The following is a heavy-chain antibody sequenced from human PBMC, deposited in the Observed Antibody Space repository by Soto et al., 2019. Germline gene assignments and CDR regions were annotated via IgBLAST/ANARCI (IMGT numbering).Heavy chain of an antibody. CDR3: ARDETYTGGWYFEL. Sequence: QVQRVQSGGEVKKPGASVKVSCKASGYMFNSYGMSWVRQAPGQGLEWMGWISGYNARTEYAQKFQGRSTMTTETTTTTVYMELRSLSSDDTAVYYCARDETYTGGWYFELWGQGTLVTVPS. V-gene: IGHV1-18*01. CDR1: GYMFNSYG. CDR2: ISGYNART. J-gene: IGHJ4*02. D-gene: IGHD2-8*02.